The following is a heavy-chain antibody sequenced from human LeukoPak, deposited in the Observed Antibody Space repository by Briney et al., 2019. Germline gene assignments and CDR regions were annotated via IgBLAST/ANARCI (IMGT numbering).Heavy chain of an antibody. J-gene: IGHJ3*02. Sequence: GGSLRLSCAASGFTFSSYAMGWVRQAPGKGLEWVSAISGSGGSTYYADSVKGRFTISRDNSKNTLYLQMNSLRAEDTAVYYCAKVMGTYYYDSSGMGYAFDIWGQGTMVTVSS. D-gene: IGHD3-22*01. CDR2: ISGSGGST. CDR3: AKVMGTYYYDSSGMGYAFDI. V-gene: IGHV3-23*01. CDR1: GFTFSSYA.